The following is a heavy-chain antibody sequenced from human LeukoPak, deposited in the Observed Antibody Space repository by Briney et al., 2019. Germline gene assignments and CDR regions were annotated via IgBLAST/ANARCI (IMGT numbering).Heavy chain of an antibody. CDR3: AKGPYYCSSTSCYPQGFDP. D-gene: IGHD2-2*01. V-gene: IGHV3-23*01. CDR1: GFTFSDYY. J-gene: IGHJ5*02. Sequence: GGSLRLSCAASGFTFSDYYMNWIRQAPGKGLEWVSAISGSGGSTYYADSVKGRFTISRDNSKNTLYLQMNSLRAEDTAVYYCAKGPYYCSSTSCYPQGFDPWGQGTLVTVSS. CDR2: ISGSGGST.